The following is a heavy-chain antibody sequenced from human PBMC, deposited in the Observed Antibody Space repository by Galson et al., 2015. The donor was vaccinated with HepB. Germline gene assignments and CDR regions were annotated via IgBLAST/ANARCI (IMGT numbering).Heavy chain of an antibody. J-gene: IGHJ5*02. CDR3: AGTVEMATTNWFDP. V-gene: IGHV3-21*01. CDR1: GFTFSSYS. D-gene: IGHD5-24*01. Sequence: SLRLSCAASGFTFSSYSMNWVRQAPGKGLEWVSSISSSSSYIYYADSVKGRFTISRDNAENSLYLQMNSLRAEDTAVYYCAGTVEMATTNWFDPWGQGTLVTVSS. CDR2: ISSSSSYI.